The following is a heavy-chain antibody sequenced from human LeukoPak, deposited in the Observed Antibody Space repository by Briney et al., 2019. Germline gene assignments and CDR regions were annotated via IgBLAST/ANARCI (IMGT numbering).Heavy chain of an antibody. J-gene: IGHJ4*02. CDR1: GGTFSIYA. V-gene: IGHV1-69*13. CDR2: IIPIFGTA. Sequence: EASVKVSCTASGGTFSIYAISWVRQAPGQGLEWMGGIIPIFGTANYAQKFQGRVTITADESTSTAYMELSSLRSEDTAVYYCARGYGDYVFYFDYWGQGTLVTVSS. CDR3: ARGYGDYVFYFDY. D-gene: IGHD4-17*01.